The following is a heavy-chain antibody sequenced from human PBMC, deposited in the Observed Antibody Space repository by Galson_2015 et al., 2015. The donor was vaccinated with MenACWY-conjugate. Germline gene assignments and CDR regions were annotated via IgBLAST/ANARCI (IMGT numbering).Heavy chain of an antibody. D-gene: IGHD3-10*01. CDR3: ARDYGSGTYYMGWFDP. CDR2: ISSTSTTI. Sequence: SLSLGCAASRISFRTYTMYWVRQAPGKGLEWVSYISSTSTTIYSADSVKGRFTISRDNAKNSLYLQMNSLRDEDTAVYYCARDYGSGTYYMGWFDPWGQGTLVTVSS. V-gene: IGHV3-48*02. J-gene: IGHJ5*02. CDR1: RISFRTYT.